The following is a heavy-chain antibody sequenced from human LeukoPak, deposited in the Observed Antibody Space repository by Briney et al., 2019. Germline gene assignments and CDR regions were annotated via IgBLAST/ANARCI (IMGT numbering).Heavy chain of an antibody. D-gene: IGHD3-9*01. CDR3: ASSFFLTGYTRGEDY. CDR1: GFTFSSCS. Sequence: PGGSLRLSCAASGFTFSSCSMNWVRQAPGKGLEWVSSISSSSSYIYYADSVKGRFTISRDNAKNSLYLQMNSLRAEDTAVYYCASSFFLTGYTRGEDYWGQGTLVTVSS. CDR2: ISSSSSYI. J-gene: IGHJ4*02. V-gene: IGHV3-21*01.